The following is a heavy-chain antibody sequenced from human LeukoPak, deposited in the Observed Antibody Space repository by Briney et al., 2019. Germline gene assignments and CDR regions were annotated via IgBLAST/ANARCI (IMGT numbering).Heavy chain of an antibody. J-gene: IGHJ5*02. CDR3: AKDSSSWSLNWFDP. CDR1: GFTFSSYA. Sequence: PGGSLRLSCAASGFTFSSYAMTWVRQAPGKGLEWVSSISSSSSYIYYADSVKGRFTISRDNSKNTLYLQMNSLRAEDTAVYYCAKDSSSWSLNWFDPWGQGTLVTVSS. CDR2: ISSSSSYI. D-gene: IGHD6-13*01. V-gene: IGHV3-21*04.